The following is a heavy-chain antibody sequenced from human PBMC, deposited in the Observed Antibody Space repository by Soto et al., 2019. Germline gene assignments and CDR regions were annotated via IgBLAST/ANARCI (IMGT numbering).Heavy chain of an antibody. Sequence: SETLSLTCTVSGGSISSGGYYWSWIRQHPGKGLEWIGYIYYSGSTYYNPSLRSRATLSVDTSKNQFSLKLSSVTAADTAVYYCSRVHLSDFDIWGQGTMVTVSS. CDR2: IYYSGST. V-gene: IGHV4-31*03. J-gene: IGHJ3*02. CDR3: SRVHLSDFDI. CDR1: GGSISSGGYY.